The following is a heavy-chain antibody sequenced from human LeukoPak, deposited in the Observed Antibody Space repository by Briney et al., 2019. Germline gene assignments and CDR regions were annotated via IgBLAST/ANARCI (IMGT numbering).Heavy chain of an antibody. CDR3: ARDRDGYNGIDP. J-gene: IGHJ5*02. CDR2: IYYSGST. D-gene: IGHD5-12*01. Sequence: SETLSLTCTVSGGSISSYYWSWIRQPPGKGLEWIGYIYYSGSTNYNPSLKSRVTISVDTSKNQFSLKLSFVTAADTAVYYCARDRDGYNGIDPWGQGTLVTVSS. V-gene: IGHV4-59*01. CDR1: GGSISSYY.